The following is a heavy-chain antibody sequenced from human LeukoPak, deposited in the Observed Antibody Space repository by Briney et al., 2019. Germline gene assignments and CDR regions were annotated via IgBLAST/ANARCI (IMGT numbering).Heavy chain of an antibody. CDR2: FDPEDGET. J-gene: IGHJ3*02. Sequence: ASVKVSCKVSGYTLTELSMHWVRQAPGKGLEWMGGFDPEDGETIYAQKFQGRVTMTEDTSTDTAYMELSSLRSEDTAVYYCATAATPQYYYDSNGAFDIWGQGTMVTVSS. CDR3: ATAATPQYYYDSNGAFDI. V-gene: IGHV1-24*01. CDR1: GYTLTELS. D-gene: IGHD3-22*01.